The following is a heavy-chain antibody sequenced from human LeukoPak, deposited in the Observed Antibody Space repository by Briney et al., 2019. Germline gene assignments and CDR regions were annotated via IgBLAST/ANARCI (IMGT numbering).Heavy chain of an antibody. Sequence: RSLRLSCAASGFTFPIYAIHWVRQAPGKGLEWVAVISYDGSNKYYADSVKGRFTISRDNSKNTLYLQMNSLRAEDTAVYYCAREAAVSGPSYFDFWGQGTLVTVSS. CDR3: AREAAVSGPSYFDF. V-gene: IGHV3-30-3*01. CDR1: GFTFPIYA. CDR2: ISYDGSNK. D-gene: IGHD6-19*01. J-gene: IGHJ4*02.